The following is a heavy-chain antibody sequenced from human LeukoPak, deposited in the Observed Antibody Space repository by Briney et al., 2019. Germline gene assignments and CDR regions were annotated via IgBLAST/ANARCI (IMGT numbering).Heavy chain of an antibody. J-gene: IGHJ4*02. CDR3: ARTDDSKFDY. CDR2: INHSGST. D-gene: IGHD1-1*01. Sequence: PSETLSLTCAVYGGSFGGYYWTWIRQPPGKGLEWIGEINHSGSTNYNPSLKSRVTISVDTSKNQFSLKLSSVTAADTAVYYCARTDDSKFDYWGQGTLVTVSS. V-gene: IGHV4-34*01. CDR1: GGSFGGYY.